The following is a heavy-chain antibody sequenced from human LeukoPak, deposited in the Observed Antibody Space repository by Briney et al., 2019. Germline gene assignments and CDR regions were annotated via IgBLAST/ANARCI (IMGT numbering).Heavy chain of an antibody. CDR1: GFTFSNAW. D-gene: IGHD2-15*01. CDR2: IKSNSDGGTA. V-gene: IGHV3-15*01. Sequence: GGPLTLSCAASGFTFSNAWMSWVRQAPGKGLEWVGRIKSNSDGGTAEYGAPVKGRFTISRDDSKNTLYLQMNSLKTEDTAVYHCTTVTALLLWGLDVWGRGTTVSVSS. CDR3: TTVTALLLWGLDV. J-gene: IGHJ6*02.